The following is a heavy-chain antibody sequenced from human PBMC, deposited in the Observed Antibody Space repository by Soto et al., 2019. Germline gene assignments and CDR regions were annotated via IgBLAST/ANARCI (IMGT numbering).Heavy chain of an antibody. D-gene: IGHD7-27*01. V-gene: IGHV1-24*01. Sequence: QVQLVQSGAEVKKPGSSVKVSCKASGGTFSSYAISWVRQAPGQGLEWMGGFDPEDGETIYAQKFQGRVTMTEDTSTDTAYMELSSLRSEDTAVYYCATLPLWGKGYFDYWGQGTLVTVSS. J-gene: IGHJ4*02. CDR1: GGTFSSYA. CDR2: FDPEDGET. CDR3: ATLPLWGKGYFDY.